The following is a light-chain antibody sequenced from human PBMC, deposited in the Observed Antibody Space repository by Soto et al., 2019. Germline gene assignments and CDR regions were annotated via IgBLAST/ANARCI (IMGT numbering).Light chain of an antibody. Sequence: EIVMTQSPALLSVSPGETAAFSCRASQSVSSNLAWYQQEPGQAPRLLIYGPSTRATGIPARFSGSGSGTEFSLIISSLQSADFAVYYCQQYNKWPFTFGGGTKVEIK. J-gene: IGKJ4*01. V-gene: IGKV3D-15*01. CDR2: GPS. CDR3: QQYNKWPFT. CDR1: QSVSSN.